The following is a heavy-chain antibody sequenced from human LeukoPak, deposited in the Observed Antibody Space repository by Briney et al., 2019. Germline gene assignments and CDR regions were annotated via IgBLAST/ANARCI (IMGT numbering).Heavy chain of an antibody. V-gene: IGHV4-39*01. J-gene: IGHJ4*02. CDR1: GDSVSSGTYY. CDR2: IYYSGST. D-gene: IGHD3-16*01. Sequence: SETLSLTCTVSGDSVSSGTYYWAWIRQPPGKGLEWIGSIYYSGSTYYNPSLKSRVTISVDTSKNQFSLRLSSVTAAGTAVYYCATYRPVWGIDYWGQGTLVTVSS. CDR3: ATYRPVWGIDY.